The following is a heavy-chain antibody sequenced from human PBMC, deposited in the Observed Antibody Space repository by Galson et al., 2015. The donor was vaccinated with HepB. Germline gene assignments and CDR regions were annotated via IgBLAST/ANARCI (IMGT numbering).Heavy chain of an antibody. CDR3: ARDIFGNGAFDI. Sequence: SLRLSCAASEFDLRSHYINWVRQAPGKGLEWVSVIYSGGSTYFADSVKGRFTISRHNSENTLYLQMNILKIEDTVVYYCARDIFGNGAFDIWGQGTILTVSS. V-gene: IGHV3-53*04. CDR1: EFDLRSHY. CDR2: IYSGGST. D-gene: IGHD3-3*02. J-gene: IGHJ3*02.